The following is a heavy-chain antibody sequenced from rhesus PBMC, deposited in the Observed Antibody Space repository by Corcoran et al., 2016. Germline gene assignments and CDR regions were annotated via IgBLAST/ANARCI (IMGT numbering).Heavy chain of an antibody. J-gene: IGHJ4*01. V-gene: IGHV3-16*01. D-gene: IGHD6-37*01. CDR3: ARVGAVAGPFFDY. CDR2: IKKKADGGTA. CDR1: GFPFCTYW. Sequence: EVQLVEAGGGLVQPVGSLRRSCAASGFPFCTYWLLWVRQGPGLGRTGVGRIKKKADGGTAAYTESVKGRFTSSRDDSKNTLYLQMNSLKTEDTAVYYCARVGAVAGPFFDYWGQGVLVTVSS.